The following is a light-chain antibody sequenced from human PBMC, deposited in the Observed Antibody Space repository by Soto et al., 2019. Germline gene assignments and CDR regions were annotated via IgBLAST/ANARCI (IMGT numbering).Light chain of an antibody. CDR1: SSDVGGYNY. Sequence: SVLTQPPSASGSPGQSVTISCTGTSSDVGGYNYVSWYQQHPGKAPKLMIYEVTKRPSGVPDRFSGSKSGNTASLTVSGLQAEDEADYYCSSYTGSNNLLFGGGTKVTVL. J-gene: IGLJ2*01. CDR2: EVT. V-gene: IGLV2-8*01. CDR3: SSYTGSNNLL.